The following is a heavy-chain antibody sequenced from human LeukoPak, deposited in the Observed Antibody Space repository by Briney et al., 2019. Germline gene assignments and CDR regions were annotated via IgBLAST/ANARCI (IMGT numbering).Heavy chain of an antibody. CDR3: ARAYLALYYFDY. V-gene: IGHV3-23*01. CDR2: ISGSDGYT. D-gene: IGHD2/OR15-2a*01. J-gene: IGHJ4*02. Sequence: GGSLRLSCGASGFTFSSYAMSWVRQAPGKGLEWVSGISGSDGYTYYADSVKGRFTISRDNAKNSLYLQMNSLRAEDTAVYYYARAYLALYYFDYWGQGTLVTVSS. CDR1: GFTFSSYA.